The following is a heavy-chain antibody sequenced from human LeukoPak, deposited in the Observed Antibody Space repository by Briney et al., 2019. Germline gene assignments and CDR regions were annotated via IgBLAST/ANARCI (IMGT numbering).Heavy chain of an antibody. J-gene: IGHJ4*02. D-gene: IGHD3-3*01. CDR1: GYTFTSYD. CDR3: ARGSYFWSGNMYYFDY. V-gene: IGHV1-8*03. Sequence: ASVKVSCKASGYTFTSYDINWVRQATGQGLEWMGWMNPNSGNTGYAQKFQGRVTITRNTSISTAYMELSSLRSEDTAVYYCARGSYFWSGNMYYFDYWGQGTLVTVSS. CDR2: MNPNSGNT.